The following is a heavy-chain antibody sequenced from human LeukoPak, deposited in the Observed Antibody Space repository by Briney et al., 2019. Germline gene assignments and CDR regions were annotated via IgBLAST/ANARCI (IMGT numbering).Heavy chain of an antibody. CDR1: GGSVSSANYY. D-gene: IGHD3-9*01. CDR3: ARLDILVPRAVEWFDP. CDR2: FYYSGST. Sequence: ASETLSLTCTVSGGSVSSANYYWSWIRQSPGKGLEWIGCFYYSGSTNYNPSLKSRVTISVDTSKSQFSLKLTPVTAADTAVYYCARLDILVPRAVEWFDPWGQGTLVIVSS. J-gene: IGHJ5*02. V-gene: IGHV4-61*01.